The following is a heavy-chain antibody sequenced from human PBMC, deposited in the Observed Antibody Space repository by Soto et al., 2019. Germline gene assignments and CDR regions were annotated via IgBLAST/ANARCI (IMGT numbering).Heavy chain of an antibody. V-gene: IGHV3-74*01. CDR2: INSDGSST. CDR1: GFTFSTFW. J-gene: IGHJ4*02. CDR3: ARDFEY. Sequence: EVQLVESGGGLVQPGGSLRLSCEASGFTFSTFWMHWVRQAPGKGLVWVSRINSDGSSTNYADSVKGRVTISRDNAKNMLYLQMNSLRAEDTAVYYCARDFEYRRQGTLVTVSS.